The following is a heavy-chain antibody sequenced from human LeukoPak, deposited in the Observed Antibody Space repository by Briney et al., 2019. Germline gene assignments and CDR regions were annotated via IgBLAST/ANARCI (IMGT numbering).Heavy chain of an antibody. D-gene: IGHD1-14*01. CDR2: MSHSGSA. CDR1: GGSFSGYY. V-gene: IGHV4-34*01. J-gene: IGHJ6*02. Sequence: SHSLSPTRAVDGGSFSGYYSSWVRHPPGEGLGWIGEMSHSGSANYNPSLKSRVTISVDTSKNPFSLKLSSVTAADTAVYYCARGGVRENRVYYGMDVWGQGTTVTVSS. CDR3: ARGGVRENRVYYGMDV.